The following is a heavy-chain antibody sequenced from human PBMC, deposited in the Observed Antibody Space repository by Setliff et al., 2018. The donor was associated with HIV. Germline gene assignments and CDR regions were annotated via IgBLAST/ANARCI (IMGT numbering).Heavy chain of an antibody. CDR1: GDSISASY. Sequence: SETLSLTCAVSGDSISASYWNWIRQFPGGGLEWIGYTYYSGSTKYNPSLKRRVTISIDKSRKYFSLKLPSVTAADTAMYFCTKGRLGQADYWGQGTLVTVSS. J-gene: IGHJ4*02. CDR2: TYYSGST. V-gene: IGHV4-59*01. CDR3: TKGRLGQADY. D-gene: IGHD4-17*01.